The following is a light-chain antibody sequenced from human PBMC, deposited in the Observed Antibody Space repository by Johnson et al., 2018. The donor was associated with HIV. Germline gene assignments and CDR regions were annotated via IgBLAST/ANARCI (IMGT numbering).Light chain of an antibody. Sequence: QSVLTQPPSVSAAPGQKVTISCSGSSCDIGNNYVSCHQQLPATAPKLLIYDNNKRPSGIPDRFSGSKSGTSATLVITGLQTGDEADYHCATWDSSLSVYVFGTGTKVTVL. J-gene: IGLJ1*01. CDR1: SCDIGNNY. V-gene: IGLV1-51*01. CDR3: ATWDSSLSVYV. CDR2: DNN.